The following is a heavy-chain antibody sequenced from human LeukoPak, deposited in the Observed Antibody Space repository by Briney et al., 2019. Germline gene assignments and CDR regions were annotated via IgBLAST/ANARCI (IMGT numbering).Heavy chain of an antibody. CDR1: GFRFSDFT. D-gene: IGHD6-6*01. Sequence: GGSLRLSCAASGFRFSDFTMTWVRQAPGKGPEWVSAIGGRGTSTYYADSLGGRFTISRDNSKDMLYLQMNSLRAEDTAVYYCASRDSSSLHDYWGQGTLVTVSS. CDR2: IGGRGTST. CDR3: ASRDSSSLHDY. J-gene: IGHJ4*02. V-gene: IGHV3-23*01.